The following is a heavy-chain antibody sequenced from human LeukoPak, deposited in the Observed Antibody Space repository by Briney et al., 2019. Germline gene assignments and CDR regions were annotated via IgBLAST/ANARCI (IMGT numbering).Heavy chain of an antibody. J-gene: IGHJ4*02. V-gene: IGHV4-30-4*01. CDR3: ARVPYGSGTYYFDY. Sequence: SSETLSLTCTVSGGSINSGDSYWGWIRQPPGKSLEWIGYISYSGSPYYNPSLRGRVAISGDTSKNQFSLRLGSVTAAGTAVYCCARVPYGSGTYYFDYWGPGILVTVSS. CDR1: GGSINSGDSY. D-gene: IGHD3-10*01. CDR2: ISYSGSP.